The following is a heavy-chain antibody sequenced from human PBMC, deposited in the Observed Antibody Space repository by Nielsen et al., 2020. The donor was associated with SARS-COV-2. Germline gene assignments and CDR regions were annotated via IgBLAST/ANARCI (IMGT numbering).Heavy chain of an antibody. CDR1: RGSISSGDYY. V-gene: IGHV4-30-4*01. D-gene: IGHD2-2*01. J-gene: IGHJ6*02. Sequence: TLSLTCTVSRGSISSGDYYWSWIRQPPGKGLEWIGYTFNSGNTYYNPSLRSRVTMSLDTSKNQFSLILTSVTAADTAVYYCAREEYGFGLDVWGQGTTVRVSS. CDR3: AREEYGFGLDV. CDR2: TFNSGNT.